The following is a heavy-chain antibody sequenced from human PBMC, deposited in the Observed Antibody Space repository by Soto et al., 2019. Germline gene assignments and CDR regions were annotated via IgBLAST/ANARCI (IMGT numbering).Heavy chain of an antibody. CDR2: IYYSGST. V-gene: IGHV4-61*01. CDR3: ARDSNCSGGSCYSAIRWFDP. J-gene: IGHJ5*02. CDR1: GGSVSSGSYY. Sequence: PSETLSLTCTVSGGSVSSGSYYWSWIRQPPGKGLEWIGYIYYSGSTNYNPSLKSRVTISVDTSKNQFSLKLSSVTAADTAVYYCARDSNCSGGSCYSAIRWFDPWGQGTLVTVS. D-gene: IGHD2-15*01.